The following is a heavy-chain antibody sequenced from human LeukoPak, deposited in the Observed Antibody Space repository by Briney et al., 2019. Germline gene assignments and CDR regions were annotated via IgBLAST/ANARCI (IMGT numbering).Heavy chain of an antibody. CDR3: ARDQYYYDSSASPLY. D-gene: IGHD3-22*01. V-gene: IGHV3-11*01. CDR1: GFSFSDYY. Sequence: GGSLRLSCAASGFSFSDYYMSWIRQAPGKGLEWVSYISSSGNTIYYADSVKGRFTISRDNAKNSLYLQMNSLRAEDTAVYYCARDQYYYDSSASPLYWGQGTVVTVSS. J-gene: IGHJ4*02. CDR2: ISSSGNTI.